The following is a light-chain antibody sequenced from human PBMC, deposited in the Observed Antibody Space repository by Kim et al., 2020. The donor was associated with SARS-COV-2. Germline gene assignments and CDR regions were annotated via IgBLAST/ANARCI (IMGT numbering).Light chain of an antibody. Sequence: LSPGERATLSCRASRSLSSSDLAWYQQRPGQAPRLLIFGAASRAAGTPDRFSGSGSGSVFTLTISRVEPADFAVYFCHQYGNSPNTFGQGTKLEI. CDR2: GAA. CDR1: RSLSSSD. J-gene: IGKJ2*01. CDR3: HQYGNSPNT. V-gene: IGKV3-20*01.